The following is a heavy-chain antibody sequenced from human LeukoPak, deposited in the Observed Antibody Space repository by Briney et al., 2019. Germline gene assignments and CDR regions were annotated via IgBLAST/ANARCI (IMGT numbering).Heavy chain of an antibody. CDR2: ISAYNGNT. J-gene: IGHJ4*02. Sequence: GASVKVSCKASGYTFTSYGISWVRQAPGQGLEWMGWISAYNGNTNYAQKLQGRVTITADESTSTAYMELSSLRSEDTAVYYCARGRYDILTGYYFPHYWGQGTLVTVSS. V-gene: IGHV1-18*01. CDR1: GYTFTSYG. D-gene: IGHD3-9*01. CDR3: ARGRYDILTGYYFPHY.